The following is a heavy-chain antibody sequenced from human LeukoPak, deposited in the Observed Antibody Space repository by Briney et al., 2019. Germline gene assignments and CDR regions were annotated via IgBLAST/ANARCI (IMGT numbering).Heavy chain of an antibody. CDR3: ARGYSGHDYKTFDY. CDR2: INHSGST. D-gene: IGHD5-12*01. V-gene: IGHV4-34*01. Sequence: SETLSLTCAVYGGSFSGYYWSWIRQPPGKGLEWIGEINHSGSTNYNPSLKSRVTISVDTSKNQFSLKLSSVTAADTAVYYCARGYSGHDYKTFDYWGQGTLVTVSS. J-gene: IGHJ4*02. CDR1: GGSFSGYY.